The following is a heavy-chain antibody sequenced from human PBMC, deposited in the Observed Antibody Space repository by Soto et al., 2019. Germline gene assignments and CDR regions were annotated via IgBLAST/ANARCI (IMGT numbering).Heavy chain of an antibody. CDR3: ARDPGYSYGYLHYFDY. J-gene: IGHJ4*02. CDR2: INAGNGNT. V-gene: IGHV1-3*01. Sequence: ASVKVSCKASGYTFTSYAMHWVRQAPGQRLEWMGWINAGNGNTKYSQKFQGRVTITRDTSASTAYMELSSLRSEDTAVYYCARDPGYSYGYLHYFDYWGQGTPVTVSS. CDR1: GYTFTSYA. D-gene: IGHD5-18*01.